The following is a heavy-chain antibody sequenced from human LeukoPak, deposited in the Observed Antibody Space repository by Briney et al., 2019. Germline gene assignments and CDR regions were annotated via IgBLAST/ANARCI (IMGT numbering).Heavy chain of an antibody. V-gene: IGHV1-2*02. J-gene: IGHJ5*02. CDR1: GYTFTDYY. Sequence: ASVKVSCRASGYTFTDYYIHWVRQAPGQGLEWMGWINPDNGGTDYAQKFQGRVTMTRDTSIRTVYMDLSRLRSDDTAVFYCTREARVGNWFDPWGQGTQVTVSS. CDR2: INPDNGGT. D-gene: IGHD2-2*01. CDR3: TREARVGNWFDP.